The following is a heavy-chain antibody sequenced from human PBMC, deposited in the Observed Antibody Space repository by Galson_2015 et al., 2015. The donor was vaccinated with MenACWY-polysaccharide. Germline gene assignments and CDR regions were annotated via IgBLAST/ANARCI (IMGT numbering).Heavy chain of an antibody. CDR2: ISSSSTI. D-gene: IGHD1-26*01. CDR1: GFTFSSYS. CDR3: ARVLKGLVGATPDY. J-gene: IGHJ4*02. V-gene: IGHV3-48*02. Sequence: SLRLSCAASGFTFSSYSMNWVRQAPGKGLEWVSYISSSSTIYYADSVKGRFTISRENAKNSLNLQMNSLRDEDTAVYYCARVLKGLVGATPDYWGQGTLVTVSS.